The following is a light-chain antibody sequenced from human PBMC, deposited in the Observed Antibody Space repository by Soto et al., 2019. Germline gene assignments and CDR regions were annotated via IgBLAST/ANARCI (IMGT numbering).Light chain of an antibody. J-gene: IGKJ1*01. CDR2: RAS. CDR1: QSIDSW. CDR3: QQYNSYSQWT. V-gene: IGKV1-5*03. Sequence: DIQMTQSPSTLSASVGNTVTITCRASQSIDSWLAWYQQKPGKAPKLLIYRASSLESGVPSRFSGSGSGTEFTLTISSLQPDDFATYYCQQYNSYSQWTFGQGTKVEIK.